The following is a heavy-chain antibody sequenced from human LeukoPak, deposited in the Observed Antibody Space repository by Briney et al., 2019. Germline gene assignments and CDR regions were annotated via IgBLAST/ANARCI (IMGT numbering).Heavy chain of an antibody. CDR3: ARVDRYYGSGSFDY. CDR2: MNPNSGNT. Sequence: ASVKVSCKASGYTFTSYDINWVRQATGQGLEWMGWMNPNSGNTGYAQKFQGRVTMTRNTSISTAYMELSSLRSEDTAVYYCARVDRYYGSGSFDYWGQGTLVTVSS. CDR1: GYTFTSYD. D-gene: IGHD3-10*01. J-gene: IGHJ4*02. V-gene: IGHV1-8*01.